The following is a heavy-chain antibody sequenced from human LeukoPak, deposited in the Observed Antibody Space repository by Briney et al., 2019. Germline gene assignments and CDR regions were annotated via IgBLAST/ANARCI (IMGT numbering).Heavy chain of an antibody. V-gene: IGHV3-9*01. Sequence: PGGSLRLSCAASGFTFDDYAMHWVRQAPGKGLEWVSGISWNSGSIGYADSVKGRFTISRDNAKNSLYLQMNSLRAEDTALYYCAKDLYSSSWYEIDYWGQGTLVTVSS. CDR3: AKDLYSSSWYEIDY. CDR2: ISWNSGSI. D-gene: IGHD6-13*01. CDR1: GFTFDDYA. J-gene: IGHJ4*02.